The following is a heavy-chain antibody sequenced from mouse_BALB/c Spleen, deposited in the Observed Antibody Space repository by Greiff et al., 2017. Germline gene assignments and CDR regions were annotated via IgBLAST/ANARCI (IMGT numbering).Heavy chain of an antibody. Sequence: EVQLQESGGGLVQPGGSRKLSCAASGFTFSSFGMHWVRQAPEKGLEWVAYISSGSSTIYYADTVKGRFTISRDNPKNTLFLQMTSLRSEDTAMYYCAREVGRRFDVWGAGTTVTVSS. CDR2: ISSGSSTI. CDR3: AREVGRRFDV. V-gene: IGHV5-17*02. J-gene: IGHJ1*01. CDR1: GFTFSSFG. D-gene: IGHD4-1*01.